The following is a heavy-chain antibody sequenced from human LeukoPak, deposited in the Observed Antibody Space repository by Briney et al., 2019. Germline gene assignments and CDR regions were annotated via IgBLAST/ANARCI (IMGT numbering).Heavy chain of an antibody. CDR2: IIPIFGTA. D-gene: IGHD2-2*01. CDR3: ARGVVVPAAIQGYYMDV. J-gene: IGHJ6*03. Sequence: SVKVSCKASGGTFSSYAISWVRQAPGQGLEWMGGIIPIFGTANSAQKFQGRVTITTDESTSTAYMELSSLRSEDTAVYYCARGVVVPAAIQGYYMDVWGKGTTVTVSS. CDR1: GGTFSSYA. V-gene: IGHV1-69*05.